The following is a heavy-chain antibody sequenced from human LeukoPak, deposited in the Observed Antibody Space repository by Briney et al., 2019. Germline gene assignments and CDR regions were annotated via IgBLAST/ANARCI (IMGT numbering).Heavy chain of an antibody. J-gene: IGHJ4*02. V-gene: IGHV3-33*01. CDR2: IWYDGSNK. CDR3: ASYAREDSSGYYAGFDY. Sequence: GGSLRLSCAASGFXFSSYGMHWVRQAPGKGLEWVAGIWYDGSNKYYADSVKGRFTISRDNSKNTLYLQMNSLRAEDTAVYYCASYAREDSSGYYAGFDYWGQGTLVTVSS. CDR1: GFXFSSYG. D-gene: IGHD3-22*01.